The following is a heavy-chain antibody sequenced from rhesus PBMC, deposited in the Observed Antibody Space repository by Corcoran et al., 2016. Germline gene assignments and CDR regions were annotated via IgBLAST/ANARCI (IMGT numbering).Heavy chain of an antibody. Sequence: QVQLQESGPGLVKPSATLFLTCTVSGGSISGSYSGRWTRQHHGTGLDWIGGIYGNSESTYYNPSLKSRVTISKDTSKNHFSLGLRSVTAADTAVYYCARLGRGIVEITGFDYWGQGFLVTVSS. CDR2: IYGNSEST. CDR3: ARLGRGIVEITGFDY. CDR1: GGSISGSYS. J-gene: IGHJ4*01. V-gene: IGHV4-143*01. D-gene: IGHD2-27*01.